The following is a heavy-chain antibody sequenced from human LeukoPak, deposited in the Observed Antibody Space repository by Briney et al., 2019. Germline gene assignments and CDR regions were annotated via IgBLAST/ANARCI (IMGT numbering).Heavy chain of an antibody. CDR3: ARVPGMYSSHFDY. V-gene: IGHV3-30-3*01. CDR1: GFTFSSYA. J-gene: IGHJ4*02. CDR2: ISYDGSNK. D-gene: IGHD6-13*01. Sequence: PGGSLRLSCAASGFTFSSYAMHWVRQAPGKGLEWVAVISYDGSNKYYADSVKGRSTISRDNSKNTLYLQMNSLRAEDTAVYYCARVPGMYSSHFDYWGQGTLVTVSS.